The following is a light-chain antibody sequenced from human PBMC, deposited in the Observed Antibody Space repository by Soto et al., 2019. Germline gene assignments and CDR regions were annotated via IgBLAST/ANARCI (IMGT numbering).Light chain of an antibody. Sequence: QSVLTQPPSASGTPGQTVTISCSGSSSNIGSNLVNWYQLLPGTTPRLLIYNNNQRPSAVPDRFSGSKYGTSASLAISGLQSEDEGDYFCALWDDSLNGLRVFGGGTKLTVL. CDR2: NNN. CDR3: ALWDDSLNGLRV. J-gene: IGLJ3*02. CDR1: SSNIGSNL. V-gene: IGLV1-44*01.